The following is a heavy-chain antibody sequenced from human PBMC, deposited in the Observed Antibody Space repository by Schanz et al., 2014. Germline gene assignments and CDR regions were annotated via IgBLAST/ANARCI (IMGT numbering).Heavy chain of an antibody. CDR2: ISGSGGST. CDR1: GFTISSYS. CDR3: AKARRKSNCSGGRCFHYSYYGMDV. J-gene: IGHJ6*02. Sequence: EVQLLESGGGLVQPGGSLRLSCAASGFTISSYSMNWVRQAPGKGLEWVSAISGSGGSTYYADSVKGRFTISRDNSKNTLYLQMNSLRAEDTAVYYCAKARRKSNCSGGRCFHYSYYGMDVWGQGTTVTVSS. V-gene: IGHV3-23*01. D-gene: IGHD2-15*01.